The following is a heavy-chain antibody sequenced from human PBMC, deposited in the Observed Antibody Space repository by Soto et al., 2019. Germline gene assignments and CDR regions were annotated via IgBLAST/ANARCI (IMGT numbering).Heavy chain of an antibody. D-gene: IGHD3-22*01. CDR1: GFTFSSYA. CDR3: AKDMTITMIVVGPPVYFDY. CDR2: ISGSGGST. Sequence: GGSLRLSCAASGFTFSSYAMSWVRQAPGKGLEWVSAISGSGGSTYYADSVKGRFTISRDNSKNTLYLQMNSLRAEDTAVYYCAKDMTITMIVVGPPVYFDYWGQGTLVTVSS. J-gene: IGHJ4*02. V-gene: IGHV3-23*01.